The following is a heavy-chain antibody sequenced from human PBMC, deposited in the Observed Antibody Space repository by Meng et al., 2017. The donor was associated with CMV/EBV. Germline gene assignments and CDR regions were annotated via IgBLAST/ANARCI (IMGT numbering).Heavy chain of an antibody. CDR1: GYSFTSYW. J-gene: IGHJ6*02. D-gene: IGHD4-11*01. CDR3: ARPNYSNYLVGGMDV. V-gene: IGHV5-51*01. Sequence: GESLKISCKGSGYSFTSYWIGWVRQMPGKGLEWMGIIYPGDSDTRYSPSFQGQVTISADKSISTAYLQWSSLKASDTDMYYCARPNYSNYLVGGMDVWGQGTTVTVSS. CDR2: IYPGDSDT.